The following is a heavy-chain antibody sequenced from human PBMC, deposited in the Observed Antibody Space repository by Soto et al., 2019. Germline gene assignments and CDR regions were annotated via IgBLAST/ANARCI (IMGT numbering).Heavy chain of an antibody. CDR2: IVPLFGSA. Sequence: QVQLMQSGTEVKKPGSSVKVSCKASGGTFSNYAINWVRQAPGQGLEWMGGIVPLFGSANYAQKFQGRVTITAHESTTTAYMELSSLTSEDTAVYYCARVVGLNVGLAARYNYYAMDVWGQGTMVTVSS. CDR1: GGTFSNYA. CDR3: ARVVGLNVGLAARYNYYAMDV. J-gene: IGHJ6*02. D-gene: IGHD6-13*01. V-gene: IGHV1-69*01.